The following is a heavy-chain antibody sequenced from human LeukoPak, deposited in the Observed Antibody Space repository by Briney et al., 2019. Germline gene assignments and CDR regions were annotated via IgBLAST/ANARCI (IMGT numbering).Heavy chain of an antibody. V-gene: IGHV3-66*01. CDR3: ARSGARYSGYDCFDY. CDR2: IYSGGST. J-gene: IGHJ4*02. CDR1: GFTVSSNY. D-gene: IGHD5-12*01. Sequence: GGSLRLSCAASGFTVSSNYMSWVRQAPGKGLEWVSVIYSGGSTYYADSVKGRFIISRDNSKNTLYLQMNSLRAEDSAVYYCARSGARYSGYDCFDYWGQGTLVTVSS.